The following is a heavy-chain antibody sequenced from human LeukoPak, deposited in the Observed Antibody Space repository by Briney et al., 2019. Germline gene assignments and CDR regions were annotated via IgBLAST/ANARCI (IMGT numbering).Heavy chain of an antibody. CDR3: IRDLFDDYSLDY. D-gene: IGHD3-16*01. J-gene: IGHJ4*02. CDR1: GFTFSSYS. CDR2: INSDSSLI. V-gene: IGHV3-21*01. Sequence: GGSLRLSWAASGFTFSSYSMNWGRQAPGKGLEWVSSINSDSSLILYAESVKGRFTISRDNARNSLYLKMNSLRAEDTAVYYCIRDLFDDYSLDYWGQGALVTVSS.